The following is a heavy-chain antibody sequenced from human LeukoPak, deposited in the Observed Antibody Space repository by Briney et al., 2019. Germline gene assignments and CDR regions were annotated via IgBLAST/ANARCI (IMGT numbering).Heavy chain of an antibody. CDR1: GGSISSGGYY. CDR3: ARDKRGYGADY. Sequence: PSQTLSLTCTVSGGSISSGGYYWSWIRQHPGKGLEWIGYIYYSGRTSYNPSLKSRVIISVDTSKDQFSLKLISVTAADTAVYYCARDKRGYGADYWGQGTLVTVSS. CDR2: IYYSGRT. J-gene: IGHJ4*02. V-gene: IGHV4-31*03. D-gene: IGHD5-18*01.